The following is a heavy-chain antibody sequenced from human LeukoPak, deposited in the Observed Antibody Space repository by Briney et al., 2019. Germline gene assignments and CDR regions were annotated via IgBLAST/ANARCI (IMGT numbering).Heavy chain of an antibody. J-gene: IGHJ4*02. V-gene: IGHV4-59*12. CDR3: ARNYYDSSGYYTTFDY. CDR1: GGSISSYY. Sequence: PSETLSLTCTVSGGSISSYYWSWIRQPPGKGLEWIGYIYYSGSTNYNPSLKSRVTMSVDTSKNQFSLKLSSVTAADTAVYYCARNYYDSSGYYTTFDYWGQGTLVTVSS. D-gene: IGHD3-22*01. CDR2: IYYSGST.